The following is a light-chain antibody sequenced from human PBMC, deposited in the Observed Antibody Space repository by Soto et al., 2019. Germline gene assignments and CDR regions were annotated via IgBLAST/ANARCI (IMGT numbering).Light chain of an antibody. CDR2: EVS. V-gene: IGLV2-14*01. CDR1: SSDVGGYSY. J-gene: IGLJ1*01. CDR3: SSYTSSSTPHV. Sequence: QSALTQPASVSGSPGQSITISCTGTSSDVGGYSYVSWYQQHPGKAPKLMIYEVSNRPSGVSNRFSGSKSGNTASLTISGLQAEDEADYYCSSYTSSSTPHVFGTGTKLTVL.